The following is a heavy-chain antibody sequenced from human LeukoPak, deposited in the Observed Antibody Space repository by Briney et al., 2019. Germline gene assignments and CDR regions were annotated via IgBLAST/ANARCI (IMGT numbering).Heavy chain of an antibody. CDR3: ARAKPKNMVRGLIMRRESRYYFDY. CDR2: MSSSDDGR. CDR1: GFSFSSYA. V-gene: IGHV3-23*01. D-gene: IGHD3-10*01. J-gene: IGHJ4*02. Sequence: PGGSLRLSCATSGFSFSSYAMSWVRQAPGKGLEWVSAMSSSDDGRYYADSVKGRFTISRDNSKSTLYIQMNSLRAEDTAVYYCARAKPKNMVRGLIMRRESRYYFDYWGQGTLITVSS.